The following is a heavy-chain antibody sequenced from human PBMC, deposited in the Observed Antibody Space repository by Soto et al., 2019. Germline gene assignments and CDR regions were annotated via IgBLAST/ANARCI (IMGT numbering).Heavy chain of an antibody. D-gene: IGHD3-3*01. CDR1: GFTFSNYA. V-gene: IGHV3-23*01. CDR2: ISGSGGRS. J-gene: IGHJ4*02. CDR3: AKAHFFWSSEQPYYFDS. Sequence: EVQLLDSGGGLVQPGGSLRLSCAASGFTFSNYAMTWVRQGPGKGLEWVSGISGSGGRSYYADSVKGRFTISRDNSKTTLYLQMNARRAEKPAVYYCAKAHFFWSSEQPYYFDSWGQGTLVTVSS.